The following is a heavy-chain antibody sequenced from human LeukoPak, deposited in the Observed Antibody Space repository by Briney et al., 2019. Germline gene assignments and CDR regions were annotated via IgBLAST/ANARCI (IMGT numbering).Heavy chain of an antibody. Sequence: GGSLRLSCAASGFTFSSYEMKWVRQAPGKGLEWVSYISSSGSTIYYADSVKGRFTISRDNSKNTLYLQMNSLRAEDTAVYYCAKSEDNPLYYFDYWGQGTLVTVSS. CDR2: ISSSGSTI. CDR1: GFTFSSYE. J-gene: IGHJ4*02. V-gene: IGHV3-48*03. CDR3: AKSEDNPLYYFDY. D-gene: IGHD1-14*01.